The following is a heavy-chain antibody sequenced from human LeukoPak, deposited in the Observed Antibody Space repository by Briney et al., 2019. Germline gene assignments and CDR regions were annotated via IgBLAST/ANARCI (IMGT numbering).Heavy chain of an antibody. CDR2: IYYSGST. Sequence: PSETLSLTCTVSGGSISSYYWSWIRQPPGKGLERIGYIYYSGSTNYNPSLKSRVTISVDTSKNQFSLKLSSVTAADTAVYYCAGQRSYDAFDIWGQGTMVTVSS. CDR1: GGSISSYY. CDR3: AGQRSYDAFDI. J-gene: IGHJ3*02. D-gene: IGHD6-25*01. V-gene: IGHV4-59*01.